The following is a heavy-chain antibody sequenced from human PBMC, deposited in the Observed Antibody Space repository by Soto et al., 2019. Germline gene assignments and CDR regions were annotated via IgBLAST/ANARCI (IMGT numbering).Heavy chain of an antibody. CDR1: GFTFSDYY. CDR3: ARGLNSFDS. CDR2: CRNKANGYTT. J-gene: IGHJ4*02. V-gene: IGHV3-72*01. Sequence: EVQLVESGGTLVKPGGSLRLSCAASGFTFSDYYMDWVRQATGKGLGWVARCRNKANGYTTEYAASVKGRFTVSRDDSKNSLYLQMNSLKTDDTAVYYCARGLNSFDSWGQGTLVTVSS. D-gene: IGHD1-26*01.